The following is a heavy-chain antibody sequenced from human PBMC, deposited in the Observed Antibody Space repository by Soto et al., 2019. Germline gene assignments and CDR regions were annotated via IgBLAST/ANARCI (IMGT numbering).Heavy chain of an antibody. CDR3: ARLEGLATISYYFDF. V-gene: IGHV4-39*01. CDR1: GDSINSDKYY. Sequence: QLQESGPGLVKPSETLSLTCSVSGDSINSDKYYWGWIRQPPGKGLEWIGSIYYRGNTYYNPSLQTRFTISLDKSKSQFSLRLNSATAADSAVYFCARLEGLATISYYFDFWGQGAQVTVSS. D-gene: IGHD3-9*01. CDR2: IYYRGNT. J-gene: IGHJ4*02.